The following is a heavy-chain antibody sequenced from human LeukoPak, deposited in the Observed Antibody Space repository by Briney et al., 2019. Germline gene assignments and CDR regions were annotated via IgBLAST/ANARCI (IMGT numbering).Heavy chain of an antibody. J-gene: IGHJ4*02. CDR3: ARDSPERYYGSGSHFDY. CDR2: ISYDGSNK. CDR1: GFTFSSYA. V-gene: IGHV3-30-3*01. Sequence: RGSLRLSCAASGFTFSSYAMHWVRQAPGKGLEWVAVISYDGSNKYYADSVKGRFTISRDNSKNTLYLQMNSLRAEDTAVYYRARDSPERYYGSGSHFDYWGQGTLVTVSS. D-gene: IGHD3-10*01.